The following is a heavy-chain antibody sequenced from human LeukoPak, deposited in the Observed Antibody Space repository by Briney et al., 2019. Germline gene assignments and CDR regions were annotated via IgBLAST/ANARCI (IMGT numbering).Heavy chain of an antibody. D-gene: IGHD4-17*01. J-gene: IGHJ4*02. CDR3: ARATPTTVTTFDY. CDR1: GYTFTSYA. Sequence: ASVKVSCKASGYTFTSYAMHWVRQAPGQGLEWMGWINPNSGGTNYAQKFQGRVTMTRDTSISTAYMELSRLRSDDTAVYYCARATPTTVTTFDYWGQGTLVTVSS. CDR2: INPNSGGT. V-gene: IGHV1-2*02.